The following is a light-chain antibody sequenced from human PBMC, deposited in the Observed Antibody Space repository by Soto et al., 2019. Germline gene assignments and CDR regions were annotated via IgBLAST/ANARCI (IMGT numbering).Light chain of an antibody. CDR2: DVS. J-gene: IGLJ2*01. CDR1: SSDVGGYNY. Sequence: QSVLTQPASVSGSTGQSITISCTGTSSDVGGYNYVSWYQQHPGKAPKLMIYDVSNRPSGVSNRFSGSKSGNTASLTISGLQDEDEADYYCSSYTSSSTLVFGGGTKLTVL. V-gene: IGLV2-14*01. CDR3: SSYTSSSTLV.